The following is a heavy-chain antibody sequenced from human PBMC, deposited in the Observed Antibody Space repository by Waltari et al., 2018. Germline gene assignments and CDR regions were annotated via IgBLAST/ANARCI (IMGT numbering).Heavy chain of an antibody. CDR1: GGSISSGSYH. Sequence: QVQLQESGPGLVKPSQTLSLTCTVSGGSISSGSYHWSWIRQPAGKGLEWIGRIYTSGSTNYNPSLKSRVTISVDTSKNQFSLKLSSVTAADTAVYYCARDGMRPESYYYGMDVWGQGTTVTVSS. V-gene: IGHV4-61*02. CDR3: ARDGMRPESYYYGMDV. D-gene: IGHD1-20*01. J-gene: IGHJ6*02. CDR2: IYTSGST.